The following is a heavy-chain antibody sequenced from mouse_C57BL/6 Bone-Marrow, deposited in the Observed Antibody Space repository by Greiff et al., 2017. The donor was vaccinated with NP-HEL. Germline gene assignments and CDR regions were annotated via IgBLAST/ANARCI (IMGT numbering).Heavy chain of an antibody. CDR2: IHPNSGST. D-gene: IGHD2-1*01. Sequence: QVQLQQPGAELVKPGASVKLSCKASGYTFTSYWMHWVKQRPGQGLEWIGMIHPNSGSTNYNEKFKIKATLTVDKSSSTAYMQLSSLTSEDSAVYYCARRHYGNYVWYFDVWGTGTTVTVSS. CDR1: GYTFTSYW. J-gene: IGHJ1*03. CDR3: ARRHYGNYVWYFDV. V-gene: IGHV1-64*01.